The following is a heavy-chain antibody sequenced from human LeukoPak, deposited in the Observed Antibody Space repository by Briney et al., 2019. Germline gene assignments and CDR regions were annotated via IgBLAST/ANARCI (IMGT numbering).Heavy chain of an antibody. J-gene: IGHJ3*02. CDR1: GFTVSSNY. CDR3: ARDPLSYYYDSSGFDAFDI. CDR2: IYSGGST. D-gene: IGHD3-22*01. Sequence: GGSLRLSCAASGFTVSSNYMSWVRQAPGKGLERVSVIYSGGSTYYADSVKGRFTISRDNSKNTLYLQMNSLRAEDTAVYYCARDPLSYYYDSSGFDAFDIWGQGTMVTVSS. V-gene: IGHV3-66*01.